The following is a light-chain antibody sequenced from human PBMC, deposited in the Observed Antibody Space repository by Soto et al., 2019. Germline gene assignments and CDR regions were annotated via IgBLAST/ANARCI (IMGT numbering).Light chain of an antibody. V-gene: IGLV2-14*01. CDR3: SSYTGSSTFV. J-gene: IGLJ1*01. CDR2: DVN. CDR1: SSDVGGYDY. Sequence: QSVLTQPPSASGSPGQSITISCTGTSSDVGGYDYVSWYQQLPGKAPKLLIYDVNNRPSGVSHRFSGSKSGNTASLTISGLQAEDEADYYCSSYTGSSTFVFGTGTTVTVL.